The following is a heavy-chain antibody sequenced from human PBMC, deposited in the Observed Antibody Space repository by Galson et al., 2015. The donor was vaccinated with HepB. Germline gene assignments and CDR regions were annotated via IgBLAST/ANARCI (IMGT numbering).Heavy chain of an antibody. CDR2: ISGSGGST. CDR3: AKTGGGGNSVHYFDY. Sequence: SLRLSCAASGFTFSSYAMSWVRQAPGKGLEWVSAISGSGGSTYYADSVKGRFTISRDNSKNTLYLQMNSLRAEDTAVYYCAKTGGGGNSVHYFDYWGQGTLVTVSS. J-gene: IGHJ4*02. D-gene: IGHD4-23*01. CDR1: GFTFSSYA. V-gene: IGHV3-23*01.